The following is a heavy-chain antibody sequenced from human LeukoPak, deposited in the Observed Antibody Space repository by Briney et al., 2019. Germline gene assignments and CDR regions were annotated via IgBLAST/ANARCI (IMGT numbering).Heavy chain of an antibody. V-gene: IGHV4-34*01. Sequence: SETLSLTCAVYGGSFSGYYWSWIRQPPGKGLEWIGEINHSGSTNYNPSLKSRVTISVDTSKNQFSLKLSPVTAADTAVYYCARKGPRDYGSGSSNFDYWGQGTLVTVSS. D-gene: IGHD3-10*01. CDR3: ARKGPRDYGSGSSNFDY. J-gene: IGHJ4*02. CDR2: INHSGST. CDR1: GGSFSGYY.